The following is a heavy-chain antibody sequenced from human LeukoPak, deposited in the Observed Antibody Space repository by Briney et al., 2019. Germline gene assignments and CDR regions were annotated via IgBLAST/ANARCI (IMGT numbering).Heavy chain of an antibody. D-gene: IGHD3-16*01. J-gene: IGHJ6*03. V-gene: IGHV4-59*01. CDR3: ARVAGGRLCLGYYYYYMDV. CDR2: IYYSGST. Sequence: SETLSLTCTVSGGSISSYYWSWIRQPPGKGLEWIGYIYYSGSTNYNPSLKSRVTISVDTSKNQFSLKLSSVTAADTAVYYCARVAGGRLCLGYYYYYMDVWGKGTTVTVSS. CDR1: GGSISSYY.